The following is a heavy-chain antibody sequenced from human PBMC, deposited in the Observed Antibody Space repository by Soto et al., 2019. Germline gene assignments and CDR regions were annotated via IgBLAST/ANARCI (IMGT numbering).Heavy chain of an antibody. CDR2: IRAYNGNT. V-gene: IGHV1-18*01. CDR3: ARDLPTMAV. J-gene: IGHJ6*02. CDR1: GYTFTSYG. Sequence: QVQLVQSGAEVKKPGASVKVSCKASGYTFTSYGISWVRQAPGQGLEWMGWIRAYNGNTNYAQKRQGRVTMTTDPSTSTAYMELRSLRSADTDVYYCARDLPTMAVWGQGTTVTVSS.